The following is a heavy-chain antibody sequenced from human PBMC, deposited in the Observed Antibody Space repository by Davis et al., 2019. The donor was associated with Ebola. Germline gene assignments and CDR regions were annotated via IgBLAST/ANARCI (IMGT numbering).Heavy chain of an antibody. Sequence: GESLKISCAASGFTFSSYAMSWVRQAPGKGLEWVSAISGSGGSTYYADSVKGRFTISRDNSKNTLYLQMNSLRAEDTAVYYCARGPRRYFDWLIDYWGQGTLVTVSS. CDR2: ISGSGGST. V-gene: IGHV3-23*01. D-gene: IGHD3-9*01. CDR1: GFTFSSYA. J-gene: IGHJ4*02. CDR3: ARGPRRYFDWLIDY.